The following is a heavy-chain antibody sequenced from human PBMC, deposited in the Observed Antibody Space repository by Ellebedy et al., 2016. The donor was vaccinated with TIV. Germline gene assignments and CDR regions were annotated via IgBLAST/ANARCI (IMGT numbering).Heavy chain of an antibody. D-gene: IGHD4-23*01. CDR1: GFTFSSYW. V-gene: IGHV3-7*03. CDR3: VRGAGWVTDY. CDR2: IKQEGSEQ. Sequence: PGGSLRLSCAASGFTFSSYWMHWARQAPGKGLEWVANIKQEGSEQYYVDSVKGRFTISRDNAKNSLYLQRNSLRGEDTAMYYCVRGAGWVTDYWGQGTLVTVSS. J-gene: IGHJ4*02.